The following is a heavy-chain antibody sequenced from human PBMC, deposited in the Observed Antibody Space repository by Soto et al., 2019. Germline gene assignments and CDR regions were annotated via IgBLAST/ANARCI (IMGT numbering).Heavy chain of an antibody. V-gene: IGHV1-2*04. J-gene: IGHJ4*02. Sequence: ASVKVSCKASGYTFTGYYMHWVRQAPGQGLEWMGWINPNSGGTNYAQKFQGWVTMTRDTSISTAYMELSRLRSDDTAVYYCARDRVQYYYDSSGYFDYWGQGTLVTVSS. D-gene: IGHD3-22*01. CDR1: GYTFTGYY. CDR3: ARDRVQYYYDSSGYFDY. CDR2: INPNSGGT.